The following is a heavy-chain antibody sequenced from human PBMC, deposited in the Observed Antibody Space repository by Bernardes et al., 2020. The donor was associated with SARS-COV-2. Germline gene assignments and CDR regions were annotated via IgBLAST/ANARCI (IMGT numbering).Heavy chain of an antibody. CDR1: GFTFSNYA. CDR3: ARRGRDSALAADNWFDP. V-gene: IGHV3-30*04. Sequence: VGSLFLSCAASGFTFSNYAMHWVRQAPGKGLEWVAVISYHDGTNKYYADSVKGRFTISRDNSKNTLYLQMNSLRGEDTAVYYCARRGRDSALAADNWFDPWGQGTLVTVSS. D-gene: IGHD6-19*01. CDR2: ISYHDGTNK. J-gene: IGHJ5*02.